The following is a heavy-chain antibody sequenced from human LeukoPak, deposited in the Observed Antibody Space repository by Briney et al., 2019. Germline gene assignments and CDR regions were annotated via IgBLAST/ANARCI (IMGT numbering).Heavy chain of an antibody. V-gene: IGHV1-18*01. CDR1: GYTFTSYG. Sequence: GASVKVSCKASGYTFTSYGISWVRQAPGQGLEWMGWISAYNGNTNYAQKFQGRVTITADESTSTAYMELSSLRSEDTAVYYCAREGIAAAGRPFDYWGQGTLVTVSS. D-gene: IGHD6-13*01. J-gene: IGHJ4*02. CDR3: AREGIAAAGRPFDY. CDR2: ISAYNGNT.